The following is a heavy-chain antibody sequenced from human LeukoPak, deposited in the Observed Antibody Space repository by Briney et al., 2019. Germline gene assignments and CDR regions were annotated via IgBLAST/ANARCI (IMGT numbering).Heavy chain of an antibody. V-gene: IGHV3-21*06. CDR1: GFTFSSYS. Sequence: GGSLRLSCAASGFTFSSYSMNWVRQAPGKGLEWVSSITSSSSYIYYADSVRGRFTISRDNAKNSLYLQMNSLRAEDTAVYYCASRVVTATFDAFDIWGQGTMVTVSS. J-gene: IGHJ3*02. CDR3: ASRVVTATFDAFDI. D-gene: IGHD2-21*02. CDR2: ITSSSSYI.